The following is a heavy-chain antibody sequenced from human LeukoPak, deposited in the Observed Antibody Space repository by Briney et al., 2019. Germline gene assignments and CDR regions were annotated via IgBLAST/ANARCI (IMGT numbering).Heavy chain of an antibody. CDR1: AFTFSDYT. Sequence: GGSLRLSCSASAFTFSDYTMIWVRQAPGKGLEWVSCITTGSTYIYYADSVKGRFTISRDNAKNSLYLQMNSLRAEDTAVYYCARFSRVEWSFWGQGTLVTVSP. CDR2: ITTGSTYI. J-gene: IGHJ4*02. CDR3: ARFSRVEWSF. D-gene: IGHD3-3*01. V-gene: IGHV3-21*01.